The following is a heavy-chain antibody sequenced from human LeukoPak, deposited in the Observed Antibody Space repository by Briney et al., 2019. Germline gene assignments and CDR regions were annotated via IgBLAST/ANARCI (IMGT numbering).Heavy chain of an antibody. D-gene: IGHD3-16*01. V-gene: IGHV4-31*03. CDR1: GGSISSGGYY. Sequence: PSETLSLTCTVSGGSISSGGYYWSWIRQHPGKGLEWIGHIYYSGSTYYNPSLKSRVTISVDTSKNQFSLKLSSVTAADTAVYYCAREIYTAADNWFDPWGQGTLVTVSS. J-gene: IGHJ5*02. CDR2: IYYSGST. CDR3: AREIYTAADNWFDP.